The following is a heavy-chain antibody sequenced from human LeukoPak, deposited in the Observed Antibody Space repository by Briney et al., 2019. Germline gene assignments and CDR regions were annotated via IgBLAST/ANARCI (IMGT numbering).Heavy chain of an antibody. Sequence: PSETLSLTCTVSGGSISSYYWSWIRQPPGKGLEWIGYIYYSGSTNYNPSLKSRVIISVDTSKNQFSLKLTSVTAADTAVYYCARDAPPPSFDIWGQGTMVTVSS. CDR3: ARDAPPPSFDI. J-gene: IGHJ3*02. CDR1: GGSISSYY. CDR2: IYYSGST. V-gene: IGHV4-59*01.